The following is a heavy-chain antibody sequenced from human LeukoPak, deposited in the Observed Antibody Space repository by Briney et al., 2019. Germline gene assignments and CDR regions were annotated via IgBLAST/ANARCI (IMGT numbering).Heavy chain of an antibody. Sequence: SETLSLTCTVSGGSISSSSYYWGWIRQPPGKGLEWIGSIYYSGSTYYNPSLKSRVTIFVDTSKNQFSLKLSPVTAADTAVYYCARHLSYSSSWHYDAFDIWGQGTMVTVSS. V-gene: IGHV4-39*01. CDR1: GGSISSSSYY. D-gene: IGHD6-13*01. J-gene: IGHJ3*02. CDR2: IYYSGST. CDR3: ARHLSYSSSWHYDAFDI.